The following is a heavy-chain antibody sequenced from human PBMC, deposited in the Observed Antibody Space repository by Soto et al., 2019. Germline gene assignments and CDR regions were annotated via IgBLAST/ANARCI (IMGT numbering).Heavy chain of an antibody. D-gene: IGHD3-3*01. Sequence: QVQLHESGPGLVKPSETLSLTCVVSDGSISTYDWWTWVRQPPGKGLEWIGKMFHSGGADYSPSLKSRVTISAASSKNHFSRRLTAVTAADTAVYYCATGNVDSMLEYWGQGTQVAVSS. V-gene: IGHV4-4*02. CDR3: ATGNVDSMLEY. CDR1: DGSISTYDW. J-gene: IGHJ4*02. CDR2: MFHSGGA.